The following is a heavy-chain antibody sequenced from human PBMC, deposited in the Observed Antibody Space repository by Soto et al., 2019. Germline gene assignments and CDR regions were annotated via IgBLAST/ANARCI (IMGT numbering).Heavy chain of an antibody. Sequence: GESLKISCKASGYSFSTYWVAWVRQTAGKGLEWMGIIYPADSDTRYSPSFQGRVTISADKSITTAYLQWSSLEASDTAMYYCASGVYSGYDYSFDMWGQGTMVTVSS. V-gene: IGHV5-51*01. CDR3: ASGVYSGYDYSFDM. CDR1: GYSFSTYW. J-gene: IGHJ3*02. D-gene: IGHD5-12*01. CDR2: IYPADSDT.